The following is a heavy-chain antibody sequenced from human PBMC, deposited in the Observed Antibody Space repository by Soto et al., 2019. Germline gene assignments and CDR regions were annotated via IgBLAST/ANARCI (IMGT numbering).Heavy chain of an antibody. Sequence: PGGSLRLSCAASGFTFSSYAMHWVRQAPGKGLEWVAVISYDGSNKYYEDSVKGRFTISRDNSKNTLYLQMNSLRAEDTAVYYCARPSYDSGGLGYWGQGTLVTVSS. J-gene: IGHJ4*02. CDR2: ISYDGSNK. CDR3: ARPSYDSGGLGY. CDR1: GFTFSSYA. D-gene: IGHD3-10*01. V-gene: IGHV3-30-3*01.